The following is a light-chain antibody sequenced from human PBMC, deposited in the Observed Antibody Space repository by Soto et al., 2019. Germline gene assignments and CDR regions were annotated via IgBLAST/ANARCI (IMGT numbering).Light chain of an antibody. CDR3: LQHNTYPWT. J-gene: IGKJ1*01. CDR1: QGIRDD. CDR2: GAS. V-gene: IGKV1-17*01. Sequence: DIQMTQSPSSLSASVGDRVTITCRASQGIRDDLGWYQQKPGKAPKRLIYGASSLQSGVPSRFSGSGSGTEFNLTTSILQPEDFANEYRLQHNTYPWTLGQGTQVQLK.